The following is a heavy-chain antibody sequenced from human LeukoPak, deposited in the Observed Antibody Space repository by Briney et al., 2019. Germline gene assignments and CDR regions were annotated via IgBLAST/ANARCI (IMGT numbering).Heavy chain of an antibody. CDR1: GYTLTELS. Sequence: GASVKVSCKVSGYTLTELSMHWVRQAPGKGLEWMGWINPNSGGTNYAQKFQGRVTMTRDTSISTAYMELSRLRSDDTAVYYCARDGSYCSSTSCYNGWFDPWGQGTLVTVSS. V-gene: IGHV1-2*02. J-gene: IGHJ5*02. D-gene: IGHD2-2*02. CDR2: INPNSGGT. CDR3: ARDGSYCSSTSCYNGWFDP.